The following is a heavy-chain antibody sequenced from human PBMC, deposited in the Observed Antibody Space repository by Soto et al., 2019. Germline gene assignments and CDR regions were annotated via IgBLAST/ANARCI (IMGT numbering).Heavy chain of an antibody. Sequence: PGGSLRLSCAASGFTFRSYAMSWVRQAPGEGLEWVSAIGGDGGSTYYADSVKGRFTISRDNSKNTLYLQMNSLRAEDTAVYYCAKDSVAAAGSEVDYWGQGTLVTVSS. D-gene: IGHD6-13*01. CDR1: GFTFRSYA. CDR2: IGGDGGST. V-gene: IGHV3-23*01. CDR3: AKDSVAAAGSEVDY. J-gene: IGHJ4*02.